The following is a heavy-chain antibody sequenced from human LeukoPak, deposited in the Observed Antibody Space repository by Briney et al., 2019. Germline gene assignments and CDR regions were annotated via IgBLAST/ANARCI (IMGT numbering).Heavy chain of an antibody. CDR3: ARAAGTYSSGWYFGY. CDR1: GYTFTSYA. Sequence: GASVKVSCKASGYTFTSYAMHWVRQAPGQRLEWMGWINAGNGNTKYSQKFQGRVTITRDTSACTAYMELSSLRSEDTAVYYCARAAGTYSSGWYFGYWGQGTLVTVSS. D-gene: IGHD6-19*01. CDR2: INAGNGNT. J-gene: IGHJ4*02. V-gene: IGHV1-3*01.